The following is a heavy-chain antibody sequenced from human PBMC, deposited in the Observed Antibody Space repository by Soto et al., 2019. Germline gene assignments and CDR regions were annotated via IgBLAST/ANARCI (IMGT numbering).Heavy chain of an antibody. CDR1: GFTFSSYG. CDR2: ISYDGSNK. D-gene: IGHD6-13*01. CDR3: AKDLYSSSWYSYDVGMDV. Sequence: QVQLVESGGGVVQPGRSLRLSCAASGFTFSSYGMHWVRQAPGKGLEWVAVISYDGSNKYYADSVKGRFTISRDNSKNTLYLQMNSLTAEDTAVYYCAKDLYSSSWYSYDVGMDVWGQGTTVTVSS. J-gene: IGHJ6*02. V-gene: IGHV3-30*18.